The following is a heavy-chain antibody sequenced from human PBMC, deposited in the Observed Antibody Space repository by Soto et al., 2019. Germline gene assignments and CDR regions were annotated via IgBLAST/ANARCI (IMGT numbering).Heavy chain of an antibody. CDR1: GFTFSSHA. V-gene: IGHV3-23*01. CDR2: IGQTGA. J-gene: IGHJ4*02. Sequence: EVQLLESGGGLVQPGVSLRLSCAASGFTFSSHAMSLVRQSPVKGLALVASIGQTGAYYADSVKGRFSISRDTSKSTLFLPLNNVRSDDSAIYYCGKDRCSTDYVFDYCGQGTLVTVAS. CDR3: GKDRCSTDYVFDY. D-gene: IGHD4-17*01.